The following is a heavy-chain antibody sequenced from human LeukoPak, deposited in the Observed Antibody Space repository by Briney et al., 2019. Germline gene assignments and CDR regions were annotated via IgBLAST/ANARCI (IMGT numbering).Heavy chain of an antibody. Sequence: PSETLSLTCTVSGGSISSSSYYWGWIRQPPGKGLEWIGSIYYSGSTYYNPSLKSRVTISVDTSKNQFSLKLSSVTAADTAVYYCVNEAPVFGFDPWGQGTLVTVSS. CDR2: IYYSGST. CDR1: GGSISSSSYY. V-gene: IGHV4-39*07. D-gene: IGHD1-14*01. J-gene: IGHJ5*02. CDR3: VNEAPVFGFDP.